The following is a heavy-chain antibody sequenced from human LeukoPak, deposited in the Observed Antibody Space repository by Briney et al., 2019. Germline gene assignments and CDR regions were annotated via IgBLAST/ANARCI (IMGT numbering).Heavy chain of an antibody. V-gene: IGHV3-21*01. Sequence: PGGSLRLSCAASGFSFSSYGMNWVRQAPGKGLEWVSSIGSRSSSIYYADSVKGRFTISRDNAKNSLYLQMNSLRAEDTAVYYCAREAGEAFDIWGQGTMVTVSS. CDR2: IGSRSSSI. J-gene: IGHJ3*02. D-gene: IGHD3-10*01. CDR3: AREAGEAFDI. CDR1: GFSFSSYG.